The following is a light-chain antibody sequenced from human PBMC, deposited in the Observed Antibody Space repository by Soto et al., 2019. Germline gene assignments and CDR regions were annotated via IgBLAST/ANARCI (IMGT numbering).Light chain of an antibody. CDR2: LGF. CDR3: MQTLQTPLT. Sequence: DIVMTQSPLSLPVTPGEPASISCRSNQSLLHSNGYNYLDWYLQKPGQSPQLLIYLGFNRASGVPDRFSGSGSGTDFTVKISRVEAEDVGVYYCMQTLQTPLTFGGGTKVEIK. J-gene: IGKJ4*01. CDR1: QSLLHSNGYNY. V-gene: IGKV2-28*01.